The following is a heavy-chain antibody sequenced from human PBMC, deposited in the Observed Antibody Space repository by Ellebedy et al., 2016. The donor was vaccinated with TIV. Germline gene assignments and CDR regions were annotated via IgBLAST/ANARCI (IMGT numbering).Heavy chain of an antibody. J-gene: IGHJ6*02. CDR2: IFSNDEK. D-gene: IGHD3-3*01. CDR1: GFSLSNARMG. V-gene: IGHV2-26*01. CDR3: ARMARRIRFLEWFRDDNYGMDV. Sequence: SGPTLVKPTETLTLTCTVSGFSLSNARMGVSWIRQPPGKALEWLAHIFSNDEKSYSTSLKSRLTISKDTSKSQVVLTMTNMDPVDTATYYCARMARRIRFLEWFRDDNYGMDVWGQGTTVTVSS.